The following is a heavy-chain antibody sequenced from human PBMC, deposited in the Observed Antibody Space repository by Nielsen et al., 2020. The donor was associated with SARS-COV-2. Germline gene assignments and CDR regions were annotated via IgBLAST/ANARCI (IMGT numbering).Heavy chain of an antibody. J-gene: IGHJ3*02. CDR3: AKDAGHVMLEGLDAFDI. CDR2: ISYDGSNK. CDR1: GFRFSGYA. D-gene: IGHD3-16*01. Sequence: GESLKISCTASGFRFSGYAMHWVRQGPGRGLEWVAVISYDGSNKYYADSVKGRFTISRDNSKNTLYLQMNSLRVEDTAVYYCAKDAGHVMLEGLDAFDIWGQGTMVTVSS. V-gene: IGHV3-30-3*01.